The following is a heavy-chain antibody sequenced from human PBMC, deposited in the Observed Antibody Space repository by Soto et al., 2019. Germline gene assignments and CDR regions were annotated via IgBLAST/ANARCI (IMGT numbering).Heavy chain of an antibody. J-gene: IGHJ4*02. Sequence: QVQLQESGPGLVKPSETLSLTCTVSGGSISSYYWSWIRQPPGKGLEWIGYIYYSGSTNYNPSLKSRVTISVDTSKNQFSLKLSSVTAADTAVYYCARRYGSAIDYWGQRTLVTVSS. V-gene: IGHV4-59*08. CDR1: GGSISSYY. CDR2: IYYSGST. CDR3: ARRYGSAIDY. D-gene: IGHD1-26*01.